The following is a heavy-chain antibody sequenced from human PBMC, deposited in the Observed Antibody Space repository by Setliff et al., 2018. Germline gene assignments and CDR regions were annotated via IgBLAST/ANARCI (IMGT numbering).Heavy chain of an antibody. CDR1: GGSFSTYY. CDR2: INHSGST. Sequence: PSETLSLTCAVYGGSFSTYYWIWIRQPPGKGLEWIGEINHSGSTNYNPSLKSRVTISVDTSKNQFSLKLSSVTAADTAVYYCARGPPEYYYDSSGYTTLDYWGQGTLVTVSS. D-gene: IGHD3-22*01. CDR3: ARGPPEYYYDSSGYTTLDY. V-gene: IGHV4-34*01. J-gene: IGHJ4*02.